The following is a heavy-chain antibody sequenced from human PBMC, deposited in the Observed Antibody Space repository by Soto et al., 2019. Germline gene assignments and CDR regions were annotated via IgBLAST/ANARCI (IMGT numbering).Heavy chain of an antibody. J-gene: IGHJ3*02. Sequence: QVQLQESGPGLVKPSETLSLTCTVSGGSVSSGSYYWSWIRQPPGKGLEWIGDIYYSGSTNYNPYLARRVTISVDSSKNQCSLKLSSVSASDTAVYYCARDSRLAKYYYDSSGYQRSDAFDIWGQGTMVTVSS. D-gene: IGHD3-22*01. V-gene: IGHV4-61*01. CDR3: ARDSRLAKYYYDSSGYQRSDAFDI. CDR2: IYYSGST. CDR1: GGSVSSGSYY.